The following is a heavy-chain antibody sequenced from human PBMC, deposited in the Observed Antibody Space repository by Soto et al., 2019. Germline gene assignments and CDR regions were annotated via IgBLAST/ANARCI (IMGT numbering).Heavy chain of an antibody. CDR3: ARAPPTYGWGMNFDY. Sequence: QVQLVQSGAEVRKPGASVKVSCKASGFTFTTYGVSWLRQAPGQGLEWMAWINTYTSNTNNPQNFLGRLTLTADTSTDTAYMELRSLTSDDTAIYYCARAPPTYGWGMNFDYGGQGTLVAVSS. J-gene: IGHJ4*02. CDR1: GFTFTTYG. V-gene: IGHV1-18*01. D-gene: IGHD3-10*01. CDR2: INTYTSNT.